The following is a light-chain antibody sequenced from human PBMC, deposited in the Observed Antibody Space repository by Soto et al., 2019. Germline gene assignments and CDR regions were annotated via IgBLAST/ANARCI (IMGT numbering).Light chain of an antibody. CDR3: RLYGNSRFP. CDR1: QSVTSSY. CDR2: GAS. J-gene: IGKJ3*01. V-gene: IGKV3-20*01. Sequence: EIVLTQSPGTRSLSPGQRATLSCRASQSVTSSYLAWYQQKPGQAPRLLIYGASNRATGRPDRFSGSGSGTDFTITISGREPVDLALYCCRLYGNSRFPCGPGTSVDIK.